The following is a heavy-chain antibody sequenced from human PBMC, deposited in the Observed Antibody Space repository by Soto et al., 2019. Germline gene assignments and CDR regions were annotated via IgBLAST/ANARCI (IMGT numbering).Heavy chain of an antibody. D-gene: IGHD3-9*01. CDR3: ARVADHDILTGYYPHYGMDV. CDR2: INPIFGTP. CDR1: EGTFNSYA. Sequence: GASVKVSCKASEGTFNSYAISWVRQAPGQGLEGMGGINPIFGTPNYAQKFQGRVTIIADTSTSTAYMELSSLRSEDTAVYYCARVADHDILTGYYPHYGMDVWGQGTTVTVSS. V-gene: IGHV1-69*06. J-gene: IGHJ6*02.